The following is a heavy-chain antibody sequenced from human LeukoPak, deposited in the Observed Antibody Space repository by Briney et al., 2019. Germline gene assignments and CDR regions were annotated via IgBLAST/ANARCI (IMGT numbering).Heavy chain of an antibody. CDR2: IYHSGST. V-gene: IGHV4-39*07. J-gene: IGHJ4*02. CDR3: VSSGWLYYFHY. CDR1: GGSISSSRDY. Sequence: PSETLSLTCTVSGGSISSSRDYWAWIRQPPGKGLEWIANIYHSGSTYYNPSLKSRVTISLDTSKNQFSLKLSSVTASDTAIYYCVSSGWLYYFHYWGQGALVTVSS. D-gene: IGHD6-19*01.